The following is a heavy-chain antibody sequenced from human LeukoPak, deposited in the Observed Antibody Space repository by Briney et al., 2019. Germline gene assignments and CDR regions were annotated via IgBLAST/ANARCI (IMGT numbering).Heavy chain of an antibody. Sequence: GGSLRLSCAASGFTFDDYGMSWVRQAPGKGLEWVSGINWNGDSTGYADSVKGRFTISRDNAKNSLYLQMNSLRAEDTALYYCAKDMDYYDSSGMGLDYWGQGTLVTVSS. J-gene: IGHJ4*02. CDR1: GFTFDDYG. CDR2: INWNGDST. CDR3: AKDMDYYDSSGMGLDY. V-gene: IGHV3-20*04. D-gene: IGHD3-22*01.